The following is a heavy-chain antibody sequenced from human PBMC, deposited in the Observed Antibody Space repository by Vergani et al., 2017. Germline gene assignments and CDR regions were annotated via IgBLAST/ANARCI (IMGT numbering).Heavy chain of an antibody. CDR1: GFTFDDYA. J-gene: IGHJ4*02. Sequence: EVQLVESGGGLVQPGRSLRLSCAASGFTFDDYAMHWVRQAPGKGLEWVSGISWTSGSIGYADSVKGRFTLSRDNAKNSLYLQMNSLRAEDTALYYCAKEYYYGSGSLDYWGQGTLVTVSS. CDR3: AKEYYYGSGSLDY. D-gene: IGHD3-10*01. V-gene: IGHV3-9*01. CDR2: ISWTSGSI.